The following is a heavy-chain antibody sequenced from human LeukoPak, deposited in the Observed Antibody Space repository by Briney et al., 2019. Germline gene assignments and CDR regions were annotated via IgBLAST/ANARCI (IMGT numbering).Heavy chain of an antibody. J-gene: IGHJ3*02. D-gene: IGHD2-15*01. Sequence: ASVKVSCKASGYTFTNYYMHWVRQAPGQGLEWMGLINPGGGNTNYAQNFQGRVTMTRDMSTSTVYMELSSLRSEDTAVYYCARTYDCSGGSCYRGGEDAFDIWGQGTMVTVSS. CDR2: INPGGGNT. CDR3: ARTYDCSGGSCYRGGEDAFDI. CDR1: GYTFTNYY. V-gene: IGHV1-46*01.